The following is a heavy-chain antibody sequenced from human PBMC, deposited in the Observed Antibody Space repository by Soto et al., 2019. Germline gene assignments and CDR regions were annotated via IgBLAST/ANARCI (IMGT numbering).Heavy chain of an antibody. J-gene: IGHJ6*02. CDR3: ARPLFTVTTDIGYYYGMDV. CDR2: IIPIFGTA. Sequence: SVKVSCKDSGGTFSSYTISWVRQAPGQGLEWMGGIIPIFGTANYAQKFQGRVTITADESTSTAYMELSSLRSEDTAVYYCARPLFTVTTDIGYYYGMDVWGQGTTVTVSS. CDR1: GGTFSSYT. V-gene: IGHV1-69*13. D-gene: IGHD4-17*01.